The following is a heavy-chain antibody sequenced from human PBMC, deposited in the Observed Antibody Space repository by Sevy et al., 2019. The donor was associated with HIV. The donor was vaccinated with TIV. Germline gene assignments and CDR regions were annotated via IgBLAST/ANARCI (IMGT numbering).Heavy chain of an antibody. D-gene: IGHD5-12*01. CDR2: IKQDGSEK. CDR1: GFTFSSYW. CDR3: VPEVGGEMATITNFFDY. J-gene: IGHJ4*02. Sequence: GGSLRLSCAASGFTFSSYWMSWVRQAPGKGLEWVANIKQDGSEKYYVDSVKGRFTISRDNAKNSLYLQMNSLRAEDTAVYYCVPEVGGEMATITNFFDYWGQGTLVTISS. V-gene: IGHV3-7*01.